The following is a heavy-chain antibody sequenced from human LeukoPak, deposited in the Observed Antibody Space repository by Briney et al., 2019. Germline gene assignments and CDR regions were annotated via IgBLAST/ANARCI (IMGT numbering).Heavy chain of an antibody. CDR3: AGRTGSDYYYYYMDV. CDR2: VIPIFGTA. V-gene: IGHV1-69*05. CDR1: GGTFSSYA. Sequence: ASVKVSCKASGGTFSSYAISWVRQAPGQGLEWMGGVIPIFGTANYAQKFQGRVTITTDESTSTAYMELSSLRSEDTAVYYCAGRTGSDYYYYYMDVWGKGTTVTVSS. J-gene: IGHJ6*03. D-gene: IGHD7-27*01.